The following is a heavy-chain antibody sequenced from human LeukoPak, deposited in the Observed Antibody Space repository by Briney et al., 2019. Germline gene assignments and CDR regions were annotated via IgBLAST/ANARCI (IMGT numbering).Heavy chain of an antibody. V-gene: IGHV3-30-3*02. CDR1: GFTFSSYA. Sequence: GGSLRLSCAASGFTFSSYAMHWVRQAPGKGLEWVAVISYDGSNKYYADSVKGRFTISRDNSKNTLYLQMSSLRDEDTAVYYCAKDRDTSSARAGSAFDCWGQGTLVTVSS. CDR3: AKDRDTSSARAGSAFDC. CDR2: ISYDGSNK. J-gene: IGHJ4*02. D-gene: IGHD6-19*01.